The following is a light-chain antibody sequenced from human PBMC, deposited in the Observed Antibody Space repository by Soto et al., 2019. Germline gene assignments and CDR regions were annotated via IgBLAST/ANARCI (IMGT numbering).Light chain of an antibody. CDR2: GAS. J-gene: IGKJ1*01. V-gene: IGKV3-15*01. CDR1: ESVISN. CDR3: QQYHNWPQT. Sequence: EIVVTQSPATLSVSPGERATLSCRANESVISNLAWYQQKPGQAPRLLIFGASTRATDIPARFGGSGSGTDFTLTISSLQSEDFAIYYCQQYHNWPQTFGQGTKVDIK.